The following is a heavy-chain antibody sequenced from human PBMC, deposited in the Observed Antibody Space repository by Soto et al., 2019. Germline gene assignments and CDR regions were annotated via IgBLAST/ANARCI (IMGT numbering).Heavy chain of an antibody. CDR3: ARPKGYSYGPVDY. J-gene: IGHJ4*02. V-gene: IGHV4-39*01. CDR1: GGSISSSSYY. CDR2: IYYSGST. Sequence: SETLSLTXTVSGGSISSSSYYWGWIRQPPGKGLEWIGSIYYSGSTYYNPSLKSRVTISVDTSKNQFSLKLSSVTAADTAVYYCARPKGYSYGPVDYWGQGTLVTVSS. D-gene: IGHD5-18*01.